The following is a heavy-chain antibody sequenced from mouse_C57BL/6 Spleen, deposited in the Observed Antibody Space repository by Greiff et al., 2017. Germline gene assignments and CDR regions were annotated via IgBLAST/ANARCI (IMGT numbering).Heavy chain of an antibody. CDR2: INPSNGTT. CDR3: AGCASSHLFAY. CDR1: GYSFTDYN. D-gene: IGHD6-1*01. J-gene: IGHJ3*01. Sequence: EVHLLESGPELVKPGASVKISCKASGYSFTDYNMTWVKQSNGQGLEWIGEINPSNGTTSYNQKFKGKATLTVDQASSPAYMQLTSLTSEDSAVYYCAGCASSHLFAYWGQGTLVTVSA. V-gene: IGHV1-39*01.